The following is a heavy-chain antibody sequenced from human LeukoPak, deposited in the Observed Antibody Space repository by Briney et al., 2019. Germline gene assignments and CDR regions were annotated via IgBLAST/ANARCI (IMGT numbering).Heavy chain of an antibody. Sequence: SETLSFTCAVYGGSFSGYYWSWIRQPPGKGLEWIGEINHSGSTNYSPSLKSRVTISVDTSKNQFSLKLSSVTAADTAVYYCARVKGTARPFIFGMDVWGQGTTVTVSS. V-gene: IGHV4-34*01. D-gene: IGHD3-3*01. CDR2: INHSGST. CDR1: GGSFSGYY. CDR3: ARVKGTARPFIFGMDV. J-gene: IGHJ6*02.